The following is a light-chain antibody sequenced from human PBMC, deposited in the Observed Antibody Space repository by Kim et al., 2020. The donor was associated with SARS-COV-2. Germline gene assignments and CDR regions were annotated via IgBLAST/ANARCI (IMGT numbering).Light chain of an antibody. J-gene: IGKJ1*01. CDR3: QQYHVYPWT. CDR2: KAS. CDR1: QSISSW. Sequence: ASVGDRVSITCRASQSISSWLALYQQRPGKAPNLLISKASSLESGVPSRFSGSGSGTEFTLTISSLQPDDFAIYYCQQYHVYPWTFGQGTKVDIK. V-gene: IGKV1-5*03.